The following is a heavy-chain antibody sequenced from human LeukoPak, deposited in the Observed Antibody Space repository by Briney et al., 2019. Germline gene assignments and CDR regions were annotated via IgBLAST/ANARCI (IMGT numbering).Heavy chain of an antibody. D-gene: IGHD3-22*01. J-gene: IGHJ4*02. CDR1: GFTFSSYW. V-gene: IGHV3-7*01. CDR2: IKQDGSEK. Sequence: GGSLRLSCAASGFTFSSYWMSWVRQAPGKGLEWVANIKQDGSEKYYVDSVKGRFTISRDNAKNSLYLQMNSLRAEDTAVYYCARGVQDYYDSSGYPTPFDYWGQGTLVTVSS. CDR3: ARGVQDYYDSSGYPTPFDY.